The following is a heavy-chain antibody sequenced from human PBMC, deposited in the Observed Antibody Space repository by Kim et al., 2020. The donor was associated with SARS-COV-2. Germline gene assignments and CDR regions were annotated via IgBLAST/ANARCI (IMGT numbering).Heavy chain of an antibody. CDR1: GFTFSSYS. CDR3: ARARTGYYANWFDP. J-gene: IGHJ5*02. D-gene: IGHD3-9*01. CDR2: ISSSSSYI. V-gene: IGHV3-21*01. Sequence: GGSLRLSCAASGFTFSSYSMNWVRQAPGKGLEWVSSISSSSSYIYYADSVKGRFTISRDNAKNSLYLQMNSLRAEDTAVYYCARARTGYYANWFDPWGQGTLVTVSS.